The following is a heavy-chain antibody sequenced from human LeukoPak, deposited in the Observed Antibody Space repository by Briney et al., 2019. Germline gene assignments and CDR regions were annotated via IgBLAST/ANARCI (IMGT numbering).Heavy chain of an antibody. Sequence: ASVKVSCKASGYTFTGYYMHWVRQAPGQGLEWMGWINTNTGNPTYAQGFTGRFVFSLDTSVSTAYLQISSLKAEDTAVYYCARRDGEERWLQPTKYNWFDPWGQGTLVTVSS. CDR2: INTNTGNP. V-gene: IGHV7-4-1*02. CDR1: GYTFTGYY. CDR3: ARRDGEERWLQPTKYNWFDP. J-gene: IGHJ5*02. D-gene: IGHD5-24*01.